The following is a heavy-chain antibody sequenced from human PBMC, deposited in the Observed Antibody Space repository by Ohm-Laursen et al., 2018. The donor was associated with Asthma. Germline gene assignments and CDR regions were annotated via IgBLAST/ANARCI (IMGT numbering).Heavy chain of an antibody. D-gene: IGHD5-18*01. CDR3: ANARTAMVAFDI. V-gene: IGHV3-30*18. J-gene: IGHJ3*02. CDR2: ISYDGSNK. CDR1: GFTFSSYG. Sequence: SLRLSCAASGFTFSSYGMHWVRQAPGKGLEWVAVISYDGSNKYYADSAKGRFTISRDNSKNTLYLQMNSLRAEDTAVYYCANARTAMVAFDIWGQGTMVTVSS.